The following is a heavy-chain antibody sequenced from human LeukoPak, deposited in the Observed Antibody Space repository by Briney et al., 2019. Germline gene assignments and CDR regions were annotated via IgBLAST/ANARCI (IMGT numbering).Heavy chain of an antibody. J-gene: IGHJ4*02. CDR3: ARDFGAMVDY. D-gene: IGHD3-3*01. V-gene: IGHV4-59*12. Sequence: SETLSLTCTVSGGSISSYYWSWIRQPPGKGLEWIGYIYYSGSTNYNPSLKSRVTISVDTSKNQFSLKLSSVTAADTAVYYCARDFGAMVDYWGQGTLVTVSS. CDR2: IYYSGST. CDR1: GGSISSYY.